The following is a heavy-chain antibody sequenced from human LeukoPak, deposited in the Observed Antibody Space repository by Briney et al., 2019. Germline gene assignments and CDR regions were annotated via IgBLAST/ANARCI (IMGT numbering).Heavy chain of an antibody. J-gene: IGHJ4*02. CDR1: GGSISSYY. V-gene: IGHV4-59*08. Sequence: PSETLSLTCTVSGGSISSYYWSWIRQPPGKGLEWIGYIYYSGSTYYNPSLKSRVTISVDTSKNQFSLKLSSVTAADTAVYYCARLNLRGYSYGYRGYFDYWGQGTLVTVSS. D-gene: IGHD5-18*01. CDR3: ARLNLRGYSYGYRGYFDY. CDR2: IYYSGST.